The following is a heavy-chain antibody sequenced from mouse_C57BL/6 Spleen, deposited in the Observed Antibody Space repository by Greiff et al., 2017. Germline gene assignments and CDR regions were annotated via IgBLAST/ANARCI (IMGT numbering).Heavy chain of an antibody. J-gene: IGHJ2*01. CDR1: GYTFTSYW. CDR3: ARFDGHYFDY. D-gene: IGHD2-3*01. Sequence: QVQLQQPGAELVRPGTSVKLSCKASGYTFTSYWMHWVKQRPGQGLEWIGVIDPSDSYTDYNQKFKGKATLTVDTSSSTAYMQLSSLTSADSAVYYWARFDGHYFDYWGQGTTLTVSS. V-gene: IGHV1-59*01. CDR2: IDPSDSYT.